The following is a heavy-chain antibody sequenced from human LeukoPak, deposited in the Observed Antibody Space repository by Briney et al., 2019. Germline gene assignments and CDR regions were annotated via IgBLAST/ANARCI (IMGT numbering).Heavy chain of an antibody. CDR3: ARVLPYSSGWGVDY. CDR1: GGSISSYY. J-gene: IGHJ4*02. CDR2: IYYSGST. V-gene: IGHV4-59*01. D-gene: IGHD6-19*01. Sequence: SETLSLTCTVSGGSISSYYWSWIRQPPGKGLEWIGYIYYSGSTNYNPSLKSRVTISVDTSKNQFSLNLSSVTAADTAVYYCARVLPYSSGWGVDYWGQGTLVTVSS.